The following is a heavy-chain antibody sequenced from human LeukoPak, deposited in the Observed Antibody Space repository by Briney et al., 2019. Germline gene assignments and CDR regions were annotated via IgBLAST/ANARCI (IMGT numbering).Heavy chain of an antibody. J-gene: IGHJ4*02. D-gene: IGHD6-19*01. CDR3: ARSGLPGIAVAADFDY. CDR2: VTSSGSII. CDR1: GFTFSSYE. Sequence: GGSLRLSCAASGFTFSSYEMNWVRHAPGKGLERVSYVTSSGSIIYYADSVKGRFTISRDNAKNSLFLQMNSLRAEDTAVYYCARSGLPGIAVAADFDYWGQGTLVTVSS. V-gene: IGHV3-48*03.